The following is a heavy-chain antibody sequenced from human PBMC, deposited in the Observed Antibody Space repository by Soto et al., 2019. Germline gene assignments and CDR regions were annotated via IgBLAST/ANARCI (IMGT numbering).Heavy chain of an antibody. V-gene: IGHV4-30-2*01. Sequence: KPSETLSLTCTVSGGSISSGDYSWNWIRQPLGKGLEWIGYIYHSGSTYYNPSLKSRVTISVDKSKNQFSLKLTSVTAADTAVYYCARDQLEGNWFDPWGQGTLVTVSS. CDR2: IYHSGST. D-gene: IGHD1-1*01. CDR1: GGSISSGDYS. J-gene: IGHJ5*02. CDR3: ARDQLEGNWFDP.